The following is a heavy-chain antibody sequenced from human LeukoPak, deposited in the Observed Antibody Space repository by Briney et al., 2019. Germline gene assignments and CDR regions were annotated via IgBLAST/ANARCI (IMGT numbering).Heavy chain of an antibody. J-gene: IGHJ4*02. Sequence: ASVKVSCEASGYTFTGYYMHWVRQAPGQGLEWMGWINPNSGGTNYAQKLQGRVTMTRDRSINTAYMELSRLTSDDTAVYYCASRAAADFGDYEGMVYWGQGTLVTVSS. V-gene: IGHV1-2*02. CDR1: GYTFTGYY. D-gene: IGHD4-17*01. CDR2: INPNSGGT. CDR3: ASRAAADFGDYEGMVY.